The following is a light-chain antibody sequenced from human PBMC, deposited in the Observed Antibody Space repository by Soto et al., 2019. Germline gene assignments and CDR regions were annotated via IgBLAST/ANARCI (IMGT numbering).Light chain of an antibody. Sequence: QSVLTQPPSASGTPGQRGTISCSGSSSNIGAYTVNWYQQLPGTAPRLLIYNNNQRPSAVPDRFSGSKSGTSASLAISGLQSEDEADYFCAAWDDSLNGPGVFGGGTQLTVL. CDR1: SSNIGAYT. CDR2: NNN. V-gene: IGLV1-44*01. CDR3: AAWDDSLNGPGV. J-gene: IGLJ7*01.